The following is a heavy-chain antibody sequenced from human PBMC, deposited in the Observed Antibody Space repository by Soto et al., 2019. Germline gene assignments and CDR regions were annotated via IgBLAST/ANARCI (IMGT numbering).Heavy chain of an antibody. Sequence: GGSLRLSCAASGFSFSSYSMHWARQAPGKGLEWVSSISSSSSYIYYADSVKGRFTISRDNAKNSLYLQMSSLRVEDTAVYYCARGHYGLDVWGQGTTVTVSS. V-gene: IGHV3-21*01. D-gene: IGHD3-10*01. CDR3: ARGHYGLDV. CDR1: GFSFSSYS. J-gene: IGHJ6*02. CDR2: ISSSSSYI.